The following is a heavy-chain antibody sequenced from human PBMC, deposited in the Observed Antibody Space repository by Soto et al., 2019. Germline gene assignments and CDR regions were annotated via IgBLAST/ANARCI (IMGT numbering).Heavy chain of an antibody. Sequence: VKLVGSGGGVVQPGGSLRLSCAASGFTFNIYGMHWVRQVPDKGLEWVALISYDGSNQYYADSVKGRFTISRDNSKNTLFLQMNSLRADDTAVYYCAKDQASGQGSFDSWGQGTLVTVSS. CDR2: ISYDGSNQ. CDR3: AKDQASGQGSFDS. V-gene: IGHV3-30*18. J-gene: IGHJ4*02. CDR1: GFTFNIYG.